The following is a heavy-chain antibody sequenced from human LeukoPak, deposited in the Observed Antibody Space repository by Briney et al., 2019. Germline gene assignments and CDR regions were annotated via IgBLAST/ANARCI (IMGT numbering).Heavy chain of an antibody. V-gene: IGHV1-69*06. J-gene: IGHJ3*02. CDR3: ARSGPGSSSLDAFDI. CDR1: GGTFSSYA. CDR2: ISPIFGTA. Sequence: SVKVSCKASGGTFSSYAISWVRQAPGQGLEWMGGISPIFGTANYAQKFQGRVTITADKSTSTAYMELSSLRSEDTAVYYCARSGPGSSSLDAFDIWGQGTMVTVSS. D-gene: IGHD6-13*01.